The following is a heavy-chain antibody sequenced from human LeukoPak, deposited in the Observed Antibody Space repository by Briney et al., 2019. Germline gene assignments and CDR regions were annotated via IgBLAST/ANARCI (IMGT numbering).Heavy chain of an antibody. V-gene: IGHV4-34*01. D-gene: IGHD2-15*01. Sequence: PSETLSLTCAVYGGSFSAYYWSWIRQPPGKGLGWIGEINHSGSTNYNPSIKSRVTISVDTSKNQFSLKLSSVTAADTAVYCCARGAGYYYYGMDVWGQGTTVTVSS. CDR2: INHSGST. CDR3: ARGAGYYYYGMDV. CDR1: GGSFSAYY. J-gene: IGHJ6*02.